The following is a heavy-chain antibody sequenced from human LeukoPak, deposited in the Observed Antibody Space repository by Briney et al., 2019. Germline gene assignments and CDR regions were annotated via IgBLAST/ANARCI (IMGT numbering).Heavy chain of an antibody. V-gene: IGHV3-48*02. CDR1: VFPFSSYS. CDR2: ISSSDTI. CDR3: ARGDCTSTSCSQDFDY. J-gene: IGHJ4*02. D-gene: IGHD2-2*01. Sequence: HPGGALILCCAASVFPFSSYSMNSVRQATGKGVELVSYISSSDTIYYADSVQGRFTISRDKAKNSLHLQMNSLRDEDTAVYYCARGDCTSTSCSQDFDYWGQGTLVTVSS.